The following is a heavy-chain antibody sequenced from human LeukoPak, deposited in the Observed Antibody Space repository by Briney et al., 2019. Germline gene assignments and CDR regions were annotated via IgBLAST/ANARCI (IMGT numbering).Heavy chain of an antibody. CDR3: ARGQAYHYGSGIRFDY. Sequence: PSETLSLTCAVYGGSFSGYYWSWIRQPPGKGLEWIGEINHSGSTNYNPSLKSRVTISVDTSKNQFSLKLSSVTAADTAVYYCARGQAYHYGSGIRFDYWGQGTLVTVSS. CDR2: INHSGST. D-gene: IGHD3-10*01. J-gene: IGHJ4*02. CDR1: GGSFSGYY. V-gene: IGHV4-34*01.